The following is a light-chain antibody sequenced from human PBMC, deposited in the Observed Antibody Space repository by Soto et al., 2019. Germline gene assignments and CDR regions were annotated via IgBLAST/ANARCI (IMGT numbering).Light chain of an antibody. CDR2: GAF. CDR3: QQRSNSPPWIT. V-gene: IGKV3-11*01. Sequence: EIVMTQSPATLSVSPGARAPLSCRARQSVSSNLAWYPQKPGQAPRLLIYGAFNRATGIPARFSGSGSGTDFTLTISSLEPEDSAVYYCQQRSNSPPWITFGQGTRLEIK. CDR1: QSVSSN. J-gene: IGKJ5*01.